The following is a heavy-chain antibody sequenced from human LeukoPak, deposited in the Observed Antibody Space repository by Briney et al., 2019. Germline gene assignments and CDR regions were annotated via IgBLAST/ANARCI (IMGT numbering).Heavy chain of an antibody. D-gene: IGHD4-17*01. V-gene: IGHV4-39*01. CDR1: GGSISSSSYY. CDR2: IYYSGST. CDR3: AREAGSVTTYSYYYYYGMDV. J-gene: IGHJ6*02. Sequence: TSETLSLTCTVSGGSISSSSYYWGWIRQPPGKGLEWIGSIYYSGSTYYNPSLKSRVTISVDTSKNQFSLKLSSVTAADTAVYYRAREAGSVTTYSYYYYYGMDVWGQGTTVTVSS.